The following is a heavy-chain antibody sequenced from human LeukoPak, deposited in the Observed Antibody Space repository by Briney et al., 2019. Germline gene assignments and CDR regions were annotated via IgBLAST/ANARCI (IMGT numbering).Heavy chain of an antibody. V-gene: IGHV3-9*01. CDR3: ASPENPKY. Sequence: GGSLRLSCAASGFTFDDYAMHWVRQAPGKGLEWVSGISWNSGSIGYADSVKGRFTISRDNAKNSLYLQMNSLRAEDTAVYYCASPENPKYWGQGTLVTVSS. CDR2: ISWNSGSI. J-gene: IGHJ4*02. CDR1: GFTFDDYA.